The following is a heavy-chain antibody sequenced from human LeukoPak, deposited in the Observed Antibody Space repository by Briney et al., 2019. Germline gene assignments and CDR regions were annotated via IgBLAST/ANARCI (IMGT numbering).Heavy chain of an antibody. J-gene: IGHJ5*02. V-gene: IGHV4-30-4*01. Sequence: TPSQTLSLTYTVSGGSISSGDYYWSWIRQPPGKGLEWIGYIYYSGSTYYNPSLKSRVTISVDTSKNQFSLKLSSVTAADTAVYYCARGLGSYYSNWFDPWGQGTLVAVSS. CDR2: IYYSGST. CDR1: GGSISSGDYY. D-gene: IGHD3-10*01. CDR3: ARGLGSYYSNWFDP.